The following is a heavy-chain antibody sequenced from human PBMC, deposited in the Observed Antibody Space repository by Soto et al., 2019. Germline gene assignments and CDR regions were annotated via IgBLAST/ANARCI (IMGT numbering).Heavy chain of an antibody. D-gene: IGHD2-21*02. CDR2: IYHSGST. V-gene: IGHV4-4*02. J-gene: IGHJ4*02. CDR3: ARVSDFFLRSIDY. Sequence: SETLSLTCAVSSGSISSSNWWSWVRQPPGKGLEWIGEIYHSGSTNYNPSLKSRVTISVDKSKNQFSLKLSSVTAADTAVYYCARVSDFFLRSIDYWGQGTLVTAPQ. CDR1: SGSISSSNW.